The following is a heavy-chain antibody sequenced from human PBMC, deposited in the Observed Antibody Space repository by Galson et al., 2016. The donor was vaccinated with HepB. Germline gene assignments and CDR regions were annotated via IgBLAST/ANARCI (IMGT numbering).Heavy chain of an antibody. J-gene: IGHJ6*02. Sequence: SLRLSCAASGYRFSSYAVSWVRQAPGKGLEWVSGISGSGGRTYYADSVKGRFTIYRDNSKNTVYLQMNSLRVEDTALYYCAKDGYFASGSALYGMDVWGQGTTVTVSS. D-gene: IGHD3-10*01. CDR2: ISGSGGRT. CDR3: AKDGYFASGSALYGMDV. CDR1: GYRFSSYA. V-gene: IGHV3-23*01.